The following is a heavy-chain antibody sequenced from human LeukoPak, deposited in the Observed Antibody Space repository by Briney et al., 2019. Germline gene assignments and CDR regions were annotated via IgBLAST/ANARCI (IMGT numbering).Heavy chain of an antibody. D-gene: IGHD3-10*01. CDR2: INHSGST. CDR1: GGSISSYY. Sequence: SETLSLTCTVSGGSISSYYWSWIRQPPGKGLEWIGEINHSGSTNYNPSLKSRVTISVDTSKNQFSLKLSSVTAADTAVYYCAREGTYYYGSGSYKRPFDYWGQGALVTVSS. J-gene: IGHJ4*02. V-gene: IGHV4-34*01. CDR3: AREGTYYYGSGSYKRPFDY.